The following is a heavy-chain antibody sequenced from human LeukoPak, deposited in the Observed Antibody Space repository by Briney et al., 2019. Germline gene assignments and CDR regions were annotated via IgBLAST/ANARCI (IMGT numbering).Heavy chain of an antibody. CDR3: ARGKGYSYAIFDY. Sequence: ASVKVSCKASGGTFSSYAISWVRQAPGQGLEWMGGIIPIFGTANYAQKFQGRVTITADESTSTAYMVLSSLRSEDTAVYYCARGKGYSYAIFDYWGQGTLVTVSS. D-gene: IGHD5-18*01. CDR1: GGTFSSYA. V-gene: IGHV1-69*13. CDR2: IIPIFGTA. J-gene: IGHJ4*02.